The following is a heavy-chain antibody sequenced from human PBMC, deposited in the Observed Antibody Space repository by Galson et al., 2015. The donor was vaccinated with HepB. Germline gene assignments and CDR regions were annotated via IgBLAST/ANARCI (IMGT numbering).Heavy chain of an antibody. CDR3: AKGRVEYSSSWALNDDY. D-gene: IGHD6-13*01. V-gene: IGHV3-30*02. Sequence: SLRLSCAASGFTFSSYGMHWVRQAPGKGLEWVAFIRYDGSNKYYADSVKGRFTISRDNSKNTLYLQMNSLRAEDTAVYYCAKGRVEYSSSWALNDDYWGQGTLVTVSS. CDR2: IRYDGSNK. J-gene: IGHJ4*02. CDR1: GFTFSSYG.